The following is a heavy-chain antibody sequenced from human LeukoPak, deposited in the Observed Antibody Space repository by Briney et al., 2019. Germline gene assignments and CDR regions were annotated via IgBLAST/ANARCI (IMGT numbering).Heavy chain of an antibody. D-gene: IGHD5-12*01. CDR3: ARVLQWLRPGYMDV. CDR2: IYYSGST. Sequence: PSETLSLTCTVSGGSISSYYWSWIRQPPGKGLEWIGYIYYSGSTNYNPSLKSRVTISVDTSKNQFSPKLSSVTAADTAVYYCARVLQWLRPGYMDVWGKETTVTVSS. V-gene: IGHV4-59*01. CDR1: GGSISSYY. J-gene: IGHJ6*03.